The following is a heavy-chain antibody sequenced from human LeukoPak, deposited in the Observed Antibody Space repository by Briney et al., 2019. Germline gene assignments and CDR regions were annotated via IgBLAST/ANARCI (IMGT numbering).Heavy chain of an antibody. J-gene: IGHJ6*03. CDR2: VYYSGDS. Sequence: PSETLSLTCTVSGASINSHYWSWIRQPPGKGLEWIGYVYYSGDSSYNPSLNSRVTMSVDTSNKQFSLRLSSVTAADTALYFCARIRYGSNIYRYYFMDVWGEGTTVTVSS. V-gene: IGHV4-59*11. D-gene: IGHD3-10*01. CDR3: ARIRYGSNIYRYYFMDV. CDR1: GASINSHY.